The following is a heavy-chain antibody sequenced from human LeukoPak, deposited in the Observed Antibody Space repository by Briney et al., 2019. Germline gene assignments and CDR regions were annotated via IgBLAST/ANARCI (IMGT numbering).Heavy chain of an antibody. D-gene: IGHD3-16*02. CDR2: IKSKTDGGTT. CDR1: GFTFSSNAW. J-gene: IGHJ4*02. CDR3: TTAPYIWGSYRLNY. Sequence: SGGSLRLSCAASGFTFSSNAWMSWVRQAPGKGLEWVGRIKSKTDGGTTDYAAPVKGRFTISRDDSKNTLYLQMNGLKTEDTAVYYCTTAPYIWGSYRLNYWGQGTLVTVSS. V-gene: IGHV3-15*01.